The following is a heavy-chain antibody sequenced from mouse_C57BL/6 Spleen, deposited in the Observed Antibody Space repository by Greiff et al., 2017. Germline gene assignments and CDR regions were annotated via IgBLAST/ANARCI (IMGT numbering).Heavy chain of an antibody. CDR3: ARYGYYYALDY. D-gene: IGHD2-2*01. V-gene: IGHV1-80*01. CDR2: IYPGDGDT. J-gene: IGHJ4*01. Sequence: VQLQQSGAELVKPGASVKISCKASGYAFSSYWMNWVKQRPGKGLEWIGQIYPGDGDTNYNGKFKGQATLTADKSSSTVYMQLSSLTSEDSAVXFCARYGYYYALDYWGQGTSVTVSS. CDR1: GYAFSSYW.